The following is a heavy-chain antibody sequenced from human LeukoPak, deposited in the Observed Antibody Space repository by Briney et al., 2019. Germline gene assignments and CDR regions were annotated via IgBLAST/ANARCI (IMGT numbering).Heavy chain of an antibody. J-gene: IGHJ2*01. Sequence: SETLSLTCAVYGGSFSGYYWSWIRQPPGKGLEWIGEINHSGSTNYNPSLKSRVTISVDTSKNQFSLKLSSVTAADTAVYYCAGSDTIGYIPREWDYWYFDLWGRGTLVTVSS. V-gene: IGHV4-34*01. CDR3: AGSDTIGYIPREWDYWYFDL. CDR1: GGSFSGYY. CDR2: INHSGST. D-gene: IGHD3-22*01.